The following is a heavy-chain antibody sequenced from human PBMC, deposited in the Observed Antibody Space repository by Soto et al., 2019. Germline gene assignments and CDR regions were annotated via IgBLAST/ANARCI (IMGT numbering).Heavy chain of an antibody. J-gene: IGHJ5*02. V-gene: IGHV4-59*01. Sequence: QVQLQESGPGLVKPSETLSLTCTVSGGSMSSYYWSWIRQPPGKGLEWIGYISYSGRTKYNSSLKSRVTISVDTSKNQFSLKLTSVTAADTAVYYCGRLYCRDGVSCNWFDPWGQGTLVTVPS. CDR2: ISYSGRT. D-gene: IGHD2-15*01. CDR3: GRLYCRDGVSCNWFDP. CDR1: GGSMSSYY.